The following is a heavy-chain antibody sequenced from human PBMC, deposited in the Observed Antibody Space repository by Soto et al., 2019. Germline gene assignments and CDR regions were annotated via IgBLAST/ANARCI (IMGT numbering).Heavy chain of an antibody. D-gene: IGHD3-3*01. J-gene: IGHJ3*02. CDR2: ISAYNGNT. V-gene: IGHV1-18*01. CDR1: GYTFTSYG. CDR3: ARDRHLRLLEWLWLDAFDI. Sequence: QVQLVQSGAEVKKPGASVKVSCKASGYTFTSYGISWVRQAPGQGLEWMGWISAYNGNTNYAQKLQGRVTMTTDTSTSTAYMELRSLRSDDTAVYYCARDRHLRLLEWLWLDAFDIWGQGTMVTVSS.